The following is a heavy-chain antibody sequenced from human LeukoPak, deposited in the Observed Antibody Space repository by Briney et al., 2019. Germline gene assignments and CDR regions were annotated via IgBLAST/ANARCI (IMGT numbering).Heavy chain of an antibody. D-gene: IGHD3-3*01. V-gene: IGHV3-9*01. CDR1: GFTFSSYG. CDR2: ISWNSGSI. J-gene: IGHJ6*02. CDR3: AKDTHYDFWSGPPPTEYGMDV. Sequence: PGRSLRLSCAASGFTFSSYGMHWVRQAPGKGLEWVSGISWNSGSIGYADSVKGRFTISRDNAKNSLYLQMNSLRAEDTALHYCAKDTHYDFWSGPPPTEYGMDVWGQGTTVTVSS.